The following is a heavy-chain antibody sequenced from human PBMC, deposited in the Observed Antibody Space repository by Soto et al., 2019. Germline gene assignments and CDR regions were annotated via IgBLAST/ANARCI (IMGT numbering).Heavy chain of an antibody. J-gene: IGHJ6*02. CDR1: GFTFSSHW. V-gene: IGHV3-7*03. Sequence: EVQLVESGGGLVQPGGSLRLSCAASGFTFSSHWMSWVRQAPGKGLEWVANIKQDGSEKYYVDSVKGRFTISRDNAKNSLYLQMNSLRAEDTAVYYCARAGGWGGEWLRLSYYYYYGMDVWGQGTTVTVSS. CDR3: ARAGGWGGEWLRLSYYYYYGMDV. D-gene: IGHD5-12*01. CDR2: IKQDGSEK.